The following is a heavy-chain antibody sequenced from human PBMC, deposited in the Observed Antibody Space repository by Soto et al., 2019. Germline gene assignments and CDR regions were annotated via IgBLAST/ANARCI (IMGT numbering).Heavy chain of an antibody. D-gene: IGHD6-19*01. V-gene: IGHV4-39*01. CDR3: ARHFVSHRQWLLWWWYFDL. J-gene: IGHJ2*01. CDR2: IYYSGST. Sequence: QLQLQESGPGLVKPSETLSLTCTVSGGSISSSSYYWGWIRQPPGKGLEWLGSIYYSGSTYYNPSPKSRATISVDTSKNQFPLNLSSVPAAETAVYYCARHFVSHRQWLLWWWYFDLWGRGTLVTVSS. CDR1: GGSISSSSYY.